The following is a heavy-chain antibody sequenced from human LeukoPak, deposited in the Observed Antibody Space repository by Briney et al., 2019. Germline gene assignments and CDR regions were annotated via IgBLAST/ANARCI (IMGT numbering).Heavy chain of an antibody. D-gene: IGHD1-26*01. Sequence: GGSLRLSCAASGFTFSSYSMNWVRQAPGKGLEWVSSISSSSSYIYYADSVKGRFTISRDNAKNSLYLQMNSLRAEDTAVYYCARDLLVGASYYYYYGMGVWGQGTTVTVSS. V-gene: IGHV3-21*01. CDR2: ISSSSSYI. J-gene: IGHJ6*02. CDR3: ARDLLVGASYYYYYGMGV. CDR1: GFTFSSYS.